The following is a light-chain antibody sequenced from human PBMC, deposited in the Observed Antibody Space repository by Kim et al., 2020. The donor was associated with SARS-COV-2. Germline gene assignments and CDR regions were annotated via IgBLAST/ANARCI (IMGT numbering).Light chain of an antibody. CDR1: TLAKQY. CDR3: QSADSNAIYV. V-gene: IGLV3-25*03. J-gene: IGLJ2*01. CDR2: KDN. Sequence: VSPGQTARITCSGDTLAKQYAYWYQQKPGQAPVMVAYKDNERPSGIPERFSGSSSGTTVTLTITGVQAEDEADYYCQSADSNAIYVFGGGTQLTVL.